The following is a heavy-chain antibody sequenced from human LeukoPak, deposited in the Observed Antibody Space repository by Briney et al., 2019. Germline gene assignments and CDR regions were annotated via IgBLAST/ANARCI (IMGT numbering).Heavy chain of an antibody. D-gene: IGHD6-13*01. Sequence: SETLSLTCTVSGGPISSYYWSWIRQPPGKGLEWIGYIYYSGSTNYNPSLKSRVTISVDTSKNQFSLKLSSVTAADTAVYYCASSGIAGDFDYWGQGTLVTVSS. J-gene: IGHJ4*02. CDR3: ASSGIAGDFDY. V-gene: IGHV4-59*08. CDR2: IYYSGST. CDR1: GGPISSYY.